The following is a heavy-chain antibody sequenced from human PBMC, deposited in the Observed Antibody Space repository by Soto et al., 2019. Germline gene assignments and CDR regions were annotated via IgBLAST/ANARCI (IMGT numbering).Heavy chain of an antibody. CDR2: ISGSGSST. D-gene: IGHD5-18*01. CDR3: AKDKVVDTALAPYFAH. Sequence: EVQLLESGGGLVQPGGSLRLSCAASRFTFRRYAMSWVRQAPGKGLEWVSVISGSGSSTYYADSVKGRFTMSRDNSKNTLYLQMNSLRAEDTPVYYCAKDKVVDTALAPYFAHRRQGTLLPVSS. J-gene: IGHJ4*02. CDR1: RFTFRRYA. V-gene: IGHV3-23*01.